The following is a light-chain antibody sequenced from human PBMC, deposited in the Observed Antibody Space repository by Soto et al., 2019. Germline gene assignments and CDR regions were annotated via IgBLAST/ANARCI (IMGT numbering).Light chain of an antibody. CDR2: AAS. Sequence: DIQLTQSPSFLSASVGDRVTITCRASQGISSYLAWYQQKPGKAPKLLIYAASTLQSGVPSRFSGSGSGTEFTLTISSLQPEEFATYYCQQHNSYPRTFGGGTKVEIK. CDR1: QGISSY. V-gene: IGKV1-9*01. J-gene: IGKJ4*01. CDR3: QQHNSYPRT.